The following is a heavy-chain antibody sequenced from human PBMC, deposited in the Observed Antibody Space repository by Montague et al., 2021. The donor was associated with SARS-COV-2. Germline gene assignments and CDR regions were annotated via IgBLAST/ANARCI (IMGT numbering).Heavy chain of an antibody. Sequence: ETLSLTCTVSGGSISSSSNYWGWIRQPPGKGLEWIGSIYYSGSTYYNSSLKSRVTISVDTSKNQFSLKLNSVTAADTAVYYCARLVWFGELSSENWFDLWGQGTLVTVSS. J-gene: IGHJ5*02. V-gene: IGHV4-39*01. CDR1: GGSISSSSNY. D-gene: IGHD3-10*01. CDR3: ARLVWFGELSSENWFDL. CDR2: IYYSGST.